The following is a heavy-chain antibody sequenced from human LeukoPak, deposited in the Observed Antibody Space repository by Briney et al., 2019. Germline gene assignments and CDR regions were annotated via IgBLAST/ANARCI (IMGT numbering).Heavy chain of an antibody. D-gene: IGHD1-26*01. V-gene: IGHV3-30-3*01. CDR1: GFTFSSYA. CDR2: ISYDGSNK. J-gene: IGHJ4*02. Sequence: GGSLRLSCAASGFTFSSYAMHWVRQAPGKGLEWVAVISYDGSNKYYADSVKGRFTISRDNSKNTLYLRMNSLRAEDTAVYYCARDPFTYGTGLHFDYWGQGTLVTVSS. CDR3: ARDPFTYGTGLHFDY.